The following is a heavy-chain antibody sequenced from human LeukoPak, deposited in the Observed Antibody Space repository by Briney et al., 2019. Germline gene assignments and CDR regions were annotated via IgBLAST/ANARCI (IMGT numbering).Heavy chain of an antibody. CDR3: ARETGCSSTSCYREAFDT. V-gene: IGHV3-21*01. J-gene: IGHJ3*02. D-gene: IGHD2-2*01. CDR2: INTRSRT. Sequence: GGSLRLACAASGFAFSTYSINWVRQAPGKGLEWVAAINTRSRTYYADSVKGRFTMSRDNAKNSLYLQMNSLRVEDTAVYYCARETGCSSTSCYREAFDTWGQGTMVTVSS. CDR1: GFAFSTYS.